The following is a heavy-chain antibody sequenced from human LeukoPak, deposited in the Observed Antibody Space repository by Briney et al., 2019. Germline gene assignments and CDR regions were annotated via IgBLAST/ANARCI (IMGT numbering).Heavy chain of an antibody. D-gene: IGHD2-2*02. CDR3: AKARSGSSSSCYNY. CDR1: GFTFRNYS. V-gene: IGHV3-23*01. Sequence: GGSLRLSCAASGFTFRNYSMNWVRQAPGKGLEWVSGISDSGGTTDYADSVKGRFAISRDNSNNTLYLQMNSLRAEDTAVYYCAKARSGSSSSCYNYWGQEALVTVSS. J-gene: IGHJ4*02. CDR2: ISDSGGTT.